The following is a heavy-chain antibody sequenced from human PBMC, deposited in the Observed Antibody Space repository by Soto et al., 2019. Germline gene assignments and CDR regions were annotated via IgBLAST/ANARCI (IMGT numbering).Heavy chain of an antibody. CDR2: IYYSGST. CDR3: ARLKVTTYYYYGMDV. V-gene: IGHV4-59*11. CDR1: YGSSSGLV. J-gene: IGHJ6*02. Sequence: QSVTCSVAYGSSSGLVWRRIMKTPGKGLEWIGYIYYSGSTNYNPSLKSRVTISVDTSKNQFSLKLSSVTAADTAVYYCARLKVTTYYYYGMDVWGQGTTVTVSS. D-gene: IGHD4-17*01.